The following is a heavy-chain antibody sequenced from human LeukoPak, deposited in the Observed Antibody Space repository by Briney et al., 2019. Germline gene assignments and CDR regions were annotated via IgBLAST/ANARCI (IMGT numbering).Heavy chain of an antibody. CDR1: GFTYSNHA. V-gene: IGHV3-23*01. Sequence: GGSLRLSCAASGFTYSNHAMSWVRKAPGKGLEWVSAISSNGGDTHYADSVKGRFTTYRDNSKSTVYLQMNSLRAEDTAIYYCAKDHVPSYWGQGTLVTVSS. CDR3: AKDHVPSY. CDR2: ISSNGGDT. D-gene: IGHD3-10*01. J-gene: IGHJ4*02.